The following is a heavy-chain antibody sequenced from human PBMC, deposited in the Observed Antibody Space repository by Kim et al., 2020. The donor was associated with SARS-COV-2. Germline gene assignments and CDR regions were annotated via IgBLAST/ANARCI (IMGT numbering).Heavy chain of an antibody. CDR3: AKSGDGYNYFFDY. D-gene: IGHD5-12*01. CDR1: GFTFSSYA. Sequence: GGSLRLSCAASGFTFSSYAMNWVRQAPGMGLEWVAGIIGSGGSTYYADSVKGRFTISRDNSKNTLYVQMNSLRVEDTAVYYCAKSGDGYNYFFDYWGQGTLVTVSS. V-gene: IGHV3-23*01. J-gene: IGHJ4*02. CDR2: IIGSGGST.